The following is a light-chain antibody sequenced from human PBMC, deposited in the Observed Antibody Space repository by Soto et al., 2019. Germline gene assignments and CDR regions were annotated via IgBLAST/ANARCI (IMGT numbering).Light chain of an antibody. V-gene: IGKV3-20*01. CDR2: GAF. J-gene: IGKJ5*01. CDR3: QQRHMWPIT. CDR1: QSVTSSY. Sequence: ETVLTQSPGTLSLSPGERATLSCRASQSVTSSYLAWYQQKPGQAPRLLIYGAFNRATGIPDRFSGSGSGTDFTLTISRLEPEDFAVYYCQQRHMWPITFGQGTRLEIK.